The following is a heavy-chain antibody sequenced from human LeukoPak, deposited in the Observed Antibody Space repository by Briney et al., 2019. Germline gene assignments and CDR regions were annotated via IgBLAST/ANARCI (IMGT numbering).Heavy chain of an antibody. V-gene: IGHV4-59*01. CDR1: GGSISSYY. CDR3: ARDTRYDVLTGYYEDYFDP. D-gene: IGHD3-9*01. Sequence: SETLSLTCTVSGGSISSYYWSWIRQPPGKGLEWIGHVSDSGSTNYNPSLTSRVSMSADTSKNQFSLKPSSVTAADTAMYYCARDTRYDVLTGYYEDYFDPWGQGTPVTVST. CDR2: VSDSGST. J-gene: IGHJ5*02.